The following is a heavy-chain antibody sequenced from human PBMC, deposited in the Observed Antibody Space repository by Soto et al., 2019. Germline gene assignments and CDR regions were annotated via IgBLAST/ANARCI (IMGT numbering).Heavy chain of an antibody. CDR1: GFAVSDYY. Sequence: QVQLVESGGDLVKPGGSLRLSCAASGFAVSDYYMSWIRQAPGKGLEWVAYISNGATKMYYTESVKGRFTISTENAKNSLHMQLHGLRAEDTAVYYCVKNPAGTVVTTKYFQFWGQGTLVTVSS. J-gene: IGHJ1*01. CDR3: VKNPAGTVVTTKYFQF. CDR2: ISNGATKM. D-gene: IGHD2-21*02. V-gene: IGHV3-11*01.